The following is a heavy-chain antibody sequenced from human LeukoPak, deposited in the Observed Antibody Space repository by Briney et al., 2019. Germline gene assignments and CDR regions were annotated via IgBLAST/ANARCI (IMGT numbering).Heavy chain of an antibody. CDR3: AKDLYSSGWTYDY. CDR1: GFTFSSYA. V-gene: IGHV3-23*01. CDR2: ISGSGGST. Sequence: GGSLRLSCAASGFTFSSYAMSWVRQAPGKGLEWVSAISGSGGSTYYADSVKGRFTISRDNSKNTLYLQMNSLRTEDTAVYYCAKDLYSSGWTYDYWGQGTLVTVSS. J-gene: IGHJ4*02. D-gene: IGHD6-19*01.